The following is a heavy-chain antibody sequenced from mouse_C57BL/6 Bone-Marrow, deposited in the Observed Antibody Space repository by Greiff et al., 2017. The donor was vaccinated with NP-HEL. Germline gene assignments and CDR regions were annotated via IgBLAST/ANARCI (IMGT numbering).Heavy chain of an antibody. CDR1: GFTFSDFY. Sequence: EVQVVESGGGLVQSGRSLRLSCATSGFTFSDFYMEWVRQAPGKGLEWIAASRNKANDYTTEYSASVKGRFIVSRDTSQSILYLQMNALRAEDTAIYYCERDANYGSSPSHAMDYWGQGTSVTVSS. D-gene: IGHD1-1*01. CDR3: ERDANYGSSPSHAMDY. V-gene: IGHV7-1*01. CDR2: SRNKANDYTT. J-gene: IGHJ4*01.